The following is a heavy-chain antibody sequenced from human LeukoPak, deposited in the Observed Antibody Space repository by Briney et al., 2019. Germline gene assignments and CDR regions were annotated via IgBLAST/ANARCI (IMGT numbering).Heavy chain of an antibody. V-gene: IGHV1-46*01. CDR3: ARGGPIKYSSGWPAPFDY. Sequence: ASVKVSCKASGYTFTSYYMHWVRQAPGQGLEWMGIINPSGGSTSYAQKFQGRVTMTRDTSTSTVYMELSSLRSEDTAVYYCARGGPIKYSSGWPAPFDYWGQGTPVTVSS. J-gene: IGHJ4*02. D-gene: IGHD6-19*01. CDR1: GYTFTSYY. CDR2: INPSGGST.